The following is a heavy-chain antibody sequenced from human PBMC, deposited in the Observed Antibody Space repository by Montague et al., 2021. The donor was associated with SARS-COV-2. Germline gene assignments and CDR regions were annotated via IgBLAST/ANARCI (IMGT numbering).Heavy chain of an antibody. Sequence: SETLSLTCTVSGGSISSSSYYWGWIRQPPGKGLEWIGSIYYSGSTYYNPSLKSRVTISVDTSKNQFSLKVSSVTAADTAVYYWARVVSRQNNIVVVGLYYFDYWGQGTLVTVSS. CDR2: IYYSGST. CDR1: GGSISSSSYY. V-gene: IGHV4-39*07. CDR3: ARVVSRQNNIVVVGLYYFDY. D-gene: IGHD2-15*01. J-gene: IGHJ4*02.